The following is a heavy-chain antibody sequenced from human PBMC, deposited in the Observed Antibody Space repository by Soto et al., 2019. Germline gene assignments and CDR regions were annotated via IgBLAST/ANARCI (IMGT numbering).Heavy chain of an antibody. D-gene: IGHD3-10*01. J-gene: IGHJ4*02. Sequence: GGSLRLSCAASGFTFDDYAMHWVRQAPGKGLEWVSGISWNSGSIGYADSVKGRFTISRDNAKNSLYLQMNSLRAEDMALYYCAKDMVRGVNGPFDYWGQGTLVTVSS. CDR3: AKDMVRGVNGPFDY. CDR1: GFTFDDYA. V-gene: IGHV3-9*03. CDR2: ISWNSGSI.